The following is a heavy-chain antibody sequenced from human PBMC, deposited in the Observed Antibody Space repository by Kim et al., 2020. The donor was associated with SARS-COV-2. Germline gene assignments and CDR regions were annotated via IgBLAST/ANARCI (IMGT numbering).Heavy chain of an antibody. CDR3: AKDSGPDTAMVTGAFDI. J-gene: IGHJ3*02. CDR2: ISWNSGSI. D-gene: IGHD5-18*01. CDR1: GFTFDDYA. V-gene: IGHV3-9*01. Sequence: GGSLRLSCAASGFTFDDYAMHWVRQAPGKGLEWVSGISWNSGSIGYADSVKGRFTISRDNAKNSLYLQMNSLRAEDTALYYCAKDSGPDTAMVTGAFDIWGQGTMVTVSS.